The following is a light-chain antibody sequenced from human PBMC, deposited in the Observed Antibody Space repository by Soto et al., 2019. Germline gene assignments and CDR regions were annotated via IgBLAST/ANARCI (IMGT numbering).Light chain of an antibody. CDR3: AAWDDSLNGHV. J-gene: IGLJ1*01. CDR2: TNY. V-gene: IGLV1-44*01. Sequence: QSVLTQPPSASGTPGQRVTISCSGSSSNIGTNPVNWYQQLPGTAPKLLIYTNYQRPSGVPDRFSGSKSGTSASLAISGLQSEDGADYYCAAWDDSLNGHVFGTGTKFTVL. CDR1: SSNIGTNP.